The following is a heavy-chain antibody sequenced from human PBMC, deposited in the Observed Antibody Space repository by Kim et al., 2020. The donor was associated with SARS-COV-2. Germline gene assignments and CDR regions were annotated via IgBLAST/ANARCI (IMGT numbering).Heavy chain of an antibody. Sequence: ASVKVSCKASGYTFNFYYMNWVRQAPGQGLEWMGWINPNSGGTNYAQKFQGRVTMTRDTSISTAYMELSRLTPDDTAIYYCAREGYCSGGSCYSVDYWGQ. CDR1: GYTFNFYY. V-gene: IGHV1-2*02. J-gene: IGHJ4*02. D-gene: IGHD2-15*01. CDR2: INPNSGGT. CDR3: AREGYCSGGSCYSVDY.